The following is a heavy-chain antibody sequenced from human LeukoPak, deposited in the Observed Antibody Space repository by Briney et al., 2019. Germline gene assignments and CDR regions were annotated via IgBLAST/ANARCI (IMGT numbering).Heavy chain of an antibody. J-gene: IGHJ3*02. D-gene: IGHD1-1*01. CDR1: GYTFTSYG. CDR2: IIPIFGTA. Sequence: ASVKVSCKASGYTFTSYGISWVRQAPGQGLEWMGRIIPIFGTANYAQKFQGRVTITTDESTSTAYMELSSLRSEDTAVYYCARERTNLGTTGTYDAFDIWGQGTMVTVSS. CDR3: ARERTNLGTTGTYDAFDI. V-gene: IGHV1-69*05.